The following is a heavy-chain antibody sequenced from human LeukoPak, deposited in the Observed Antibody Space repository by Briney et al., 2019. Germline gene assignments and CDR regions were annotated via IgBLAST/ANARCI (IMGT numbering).Heavy chain of an antibody. V-gene: IGHV3-23*01. CDR2: ISGNGFST. CDR3: VRPTYSSLSYWYFDL. Sequence: GGSLRLSCAASGFTFSSYAMSWVRQAPGKGLEWVSAISGNGFSTYYADSVKGRFTISRDNAKNSLYLQMNSLRAEDTAVYYCVRPTYSSLSYWYFDLWGRGALVTVSS. CDR1: GFTFSSYA. D-gene: IGHD6-6*01. J-gene: IGHJ2*01.